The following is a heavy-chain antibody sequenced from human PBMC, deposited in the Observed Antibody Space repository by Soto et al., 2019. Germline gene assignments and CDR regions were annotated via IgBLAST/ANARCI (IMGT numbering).Heavy chain of an antibody. V-gene: IGHV1-69*13. Sequence: GASVKVSCKASGYTFTSYGISWVRQAPGQGLEWMGGIIPIFGTANYAQKFQGRVTITADESTSTAYMELSSLRSEDTAVYYCARGGYYDSSGYQAALDYFDYWGQGTLVTVSS. CDR1: GYTFTSYG. CDR2: IIPIFGTA. D-gene: IGHD3-22*01. J-gene: IGHJ4*02. CDR3: ARGGYYDSSGYQAALDYFDY.